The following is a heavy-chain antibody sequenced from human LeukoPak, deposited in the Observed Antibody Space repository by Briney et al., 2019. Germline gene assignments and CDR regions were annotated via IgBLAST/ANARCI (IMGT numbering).Heavy chain of an antibody. Sequence: PSETLSLTCTVSGGSISSSGYYWGWIRQPPGKGLEWIGSIYYSGSTYYSPSLKSRVTISVDTSKIQFSLKLSSVTAADTAVYYCAREGAAGNYFDYWGQGTLVTVSS. V-gene: IGHV4-39*07. J-gene: IGHJ4*02. CDR2: IYYSGST. CDR1: GGSISSSGYY. D-gene: IGHD6-13*01. CDR3: AREGAAGNYFDY.